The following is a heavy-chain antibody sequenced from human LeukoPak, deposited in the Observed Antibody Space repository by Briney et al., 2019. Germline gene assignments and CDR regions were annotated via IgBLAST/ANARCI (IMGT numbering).Heavy chain of an antibody. Sequence: PSETLSLTCTVSGGSINNYYWCWIRQPAGKGIEWIGRIYTRGSTNYNPSLKSRVTMSVDTSKNQFSLKLSSVTAADTAVYYCARGRYCSADICSGGDAFDIWGQGTMVSVSS. J-gene: IGHJ3*02. CDR1: GGSINNYY. V-gene: IGHV4-4*07. D-gene: IGHD2-15*01. CDR3: ARGRYCSADICSGGDAFDI. CDR2: IYTRGST.